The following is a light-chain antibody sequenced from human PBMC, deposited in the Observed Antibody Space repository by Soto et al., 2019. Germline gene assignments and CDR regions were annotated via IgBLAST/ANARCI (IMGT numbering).Light chain of an antibody. J-gene: IGKJ5*01. CDR2: KAS. Sequence: DIQMTQSPSTLSASVGDRVIITCRASQSVSSWLAWYQHKPGKAPKLLIYKASSLESGVPSRFSGRGSGTEFTLTINRLPPHDFATYYCQPHRSYPVTFGQGTRLEIK. CDR1: QSVSSW. CDR3: QPHRSYPVT. V-gene: IGKV1-5*03.